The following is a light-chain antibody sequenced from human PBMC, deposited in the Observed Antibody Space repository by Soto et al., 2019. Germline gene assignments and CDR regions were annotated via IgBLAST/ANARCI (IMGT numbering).Light chain of an antibody. Sequence: DFQMTQSPSSLSASEGDRATIXXRAGQYMGRYLNGDQQKPGTAPEIXIYAASSLHRWGPSRFSGSGSGTDFTLTISSLQPEDFATYYCPQTYRTPLTFGGGTKVEIK. CDR3: PQTYRTPLT. CDR1: QYMGRY. CDR2: AAS. V-gene: IGKV1-39*01. J-gene: IGKJ4*01.